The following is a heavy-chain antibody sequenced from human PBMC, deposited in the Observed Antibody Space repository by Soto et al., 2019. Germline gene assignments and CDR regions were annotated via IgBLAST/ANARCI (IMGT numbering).Heavy chain of an antibody. CDR3: ARYRYCSGGSCYPPGXSYGYSRATEKPYYFDY. D-gene: IGHD2-15*01. J-gene: IGHJ4*02. CDR2: INHSGST. CDR1: GGCFRCYY. Sequence: SDTLSLTSAVYGGCFRCYYWSWIRKPPGKGLEWIGEINHSGSTNYNPSLKSRVTISVDTSKNQFSLKLSSVTAADTAVYYCARYRYCSGGSCYPPGXSYGYSRATEKPYYFDYWAQGTLVTGSS. V-gene: IGHV4-34*01.